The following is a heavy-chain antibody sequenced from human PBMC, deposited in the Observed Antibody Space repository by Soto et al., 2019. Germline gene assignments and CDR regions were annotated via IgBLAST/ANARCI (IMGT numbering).Heavy chain of an antibody. CDR1: GFTFSSYA. D-gene: IGHD3-10*01. J-gene: IGHJ4*02. CDR2: ISYDGSNK. Sequence: QVQLVESGGGVVQPGRSLRLSCAASGFTFSSYAMHWVRQAPGKGLEWVAVISYDGSNKYYADSVTGRFTISRDNSKNTLYLQMNSLRAEDTAVYYCARERTFTKVRGFDYWGQGTLVTVSS. CDR3: ARERTFTKVRGFDY. V-gene: IGHV3-30-3*01.